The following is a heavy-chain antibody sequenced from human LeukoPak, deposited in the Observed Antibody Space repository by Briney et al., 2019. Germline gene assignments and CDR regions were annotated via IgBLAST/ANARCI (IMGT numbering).Heavy chain of an antibody. D-gene: IGHD3-22*01. V-gene: IGHV3-30-3*01. J-gene: IGHJ3*02. CDR3: ASRSAPYYDSSGYPSDGI. Sequence: GGSLRLSCAASGFTFSGYAMHWVRQAPGKGLEWVAVISYDGSNKYYADSVKGRFTISRDNSKNTLYLQMNSLRAEDTAVYYCASRSAPYYDSSGYPSDGIWGQGTMVTVSS. CDR2: ISYDGSNK. CDR1: GFTFSGYA.